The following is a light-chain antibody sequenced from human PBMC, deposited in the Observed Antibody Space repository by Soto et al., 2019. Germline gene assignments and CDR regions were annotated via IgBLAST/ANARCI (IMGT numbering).Light chain of an antibody. CDR1: QSVSSSY. V-gene: IGKV3-20*01. J-gene: IGKJ1*01. Sequence: EIVLTQSPGTLSLSPGERATLSCRASQSVSSSYLAWYQQKPGQAPRLLIYGASSRATGITDRFSGSGSGTDFTLTIRRLGPEDFAVYYCQQYGSSPWTFGQGTKVEIK. CDR3: QQYGSSPWT. CDR2: GAS.